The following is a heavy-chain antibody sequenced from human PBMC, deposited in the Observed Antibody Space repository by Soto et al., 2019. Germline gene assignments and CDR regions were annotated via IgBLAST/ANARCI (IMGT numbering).Heavy chain of an antibody. V-gene: IGHV1-18*04. Sequence: ASVKVSCKASGYTFTSYCISWVRQAPGQGLEWMGWISAYNGNTNYAQKLQGRVTMTTDTSTSTAYMELRSLRSDDTAVYYCARDRRYSSSYTLDYWGQGTLVTVSS. CDR2: ISAYNGNT. J-gene: IGHJ4*02. CDR1: GYTFTSYC. D-gene: IGHD6-6*01. CDR3: ARDRRYSSSYTLDY.